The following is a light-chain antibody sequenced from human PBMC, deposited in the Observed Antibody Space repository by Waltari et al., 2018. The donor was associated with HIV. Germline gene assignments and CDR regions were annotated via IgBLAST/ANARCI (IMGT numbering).Light chain of an antibody. CDR3: SSYAGNNNYV. CDR2: EVN. Sequence: QPALTQPPSASGSPGQSVTISCTGPSRDIGYYTFVSWYQQHPGRAPNLLIYEVNKRPSGVPDRFSGSKSANTASLTVSGLQVADEADYYCSSYAGNNNYVFGTGTRVTVL. V-gene: IGLV2-8*01. CDR1: SRDIGYYTF. J-gene: IGLJ1*01.